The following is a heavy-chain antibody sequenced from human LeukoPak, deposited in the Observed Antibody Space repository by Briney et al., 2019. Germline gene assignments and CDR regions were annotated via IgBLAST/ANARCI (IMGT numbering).Heavy chain of an antibody. CDR3: ARVHSGSYYADYYYYMDV. CDR1: GGSISSYY. J-gene: IGHJ6*03. Sequence: SETLSLTCTVSGGSISSYYWSWIRQPPGKGLEWIGYIYYSGSTNYNPSLKSRVTISVDTSKNQFSLKLSSVTAADTAVYYCARVHSGSYYADYYYYMDVWGKGTTVTDSS. V-gene: IGHV4-59*01. CDR2: IYYSGST. D-gene: IGHD1-26*01.